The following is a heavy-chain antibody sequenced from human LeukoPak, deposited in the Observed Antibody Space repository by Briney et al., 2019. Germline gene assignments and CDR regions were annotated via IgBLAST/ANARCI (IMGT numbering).Heavy chain of an antibody. D-gene: IGHD3-10*01. CDR2: INPNSGGT. CDR3: ARVRWGDGSGSYSALYYYYYMDV. J-gene: IGHJ6*03. V-gene: IGHV1-2*02. Sequence: ASVKVSCKASGYIFTGYYMHWVRQAPGQGLEWMGWINPNSGGTNYAQKFQGRVTMTTDTSTSTAYMELRSLRSDDTAVYYCARVRWGDGSGSYSALYYYYYMDVWGKGTTVTISS. CDR1: GYIFTGYY.